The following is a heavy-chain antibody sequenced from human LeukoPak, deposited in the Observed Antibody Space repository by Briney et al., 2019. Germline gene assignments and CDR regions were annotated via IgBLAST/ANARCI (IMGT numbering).Heavy chain of an antibody. J-gene: IGHJ5*02. CDR1: GGSFSGYY. D-gene: IGHD2-15*01. V-gene: IGHV4-34*01. Sequence: AETLSLSCAVSGGSFSGYYWAWIRQPPGKGLEWIGEINHSGRTNYNPSLKSRVIISVDTSKNQFSLKLNSVTAADTAVYHCARPLGYCSDSRCPQSWFDPWGQGTLVTVSS. CDR3: ARPLGYCSDSRCPQSWFDP. CDR2: INHSGRT.